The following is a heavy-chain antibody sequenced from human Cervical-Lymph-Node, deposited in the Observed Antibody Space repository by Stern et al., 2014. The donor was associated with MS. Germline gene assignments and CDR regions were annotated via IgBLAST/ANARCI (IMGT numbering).Heavy chain of an antibody. D-gene: IGHD3-3*01. V-gene: IGHV1-18*01. CDR1: GYTFTSYG. Sequence: VQLVESGAEVKKPGASVKVSCKASGYTFTSYGISWVRPAPGQGLEWMGWISAYHGNTNYAQKVLGRRTMATVTSTSNAYTEPRSLRSDDTAVYYCARGYYDVWSGTYWYFDLWGRGTLVTVSS. CDR2: ISAYHGNT. J-gene: IGHJ2*01. CDR3: ARGYYDVWSGTYWYFDL.